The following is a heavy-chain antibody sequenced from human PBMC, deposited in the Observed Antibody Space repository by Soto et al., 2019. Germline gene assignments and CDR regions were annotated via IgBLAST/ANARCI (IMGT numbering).Heavy chain of an antibody. CDR1: GGSICSYY. V-gene: IGHV4-59*01. D-gene: IGHD5-18*01. J-gene: IGHJ4*02. CDR3: ARTLYSYGHRFDY. CDR2: IYYSGST. Sequence: ASETLSLTCTVSGGSICSYYWSWIRQPPGKGLEWIGYIYYSGSTNYNPSLKSRVTISVDTSKNQFSLKLSSVTAADTAVYYCARTLYSYGHRFDYWGQGTLVTVSS.